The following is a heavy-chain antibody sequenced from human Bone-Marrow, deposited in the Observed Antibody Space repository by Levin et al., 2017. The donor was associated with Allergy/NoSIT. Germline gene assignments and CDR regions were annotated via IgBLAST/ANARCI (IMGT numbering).Heavy chain of an antibody. Sequence: ASVKVSCEASGYTFTGYYIQWVRQAPGQGLEWMGWINPRSGATKYAGKFQGRVTMTRDTSISTVYIELSRLRYDDTAVYFCARDGTPTTTLMCLYPAHWGPGTLVTVSS. CDR1: GYTFTGYY. J-gene: IGHJ4*02. CDR3: ARDGTPTTTLMCLYPAH. CDR2: INPRSGAT. D-gene: IGHD2-8*01. V-gene: IGHV1-2*02.